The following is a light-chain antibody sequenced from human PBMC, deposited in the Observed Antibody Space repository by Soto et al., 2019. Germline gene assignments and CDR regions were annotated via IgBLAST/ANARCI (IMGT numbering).Light chain of an antibody. V-gene: IGKV3-15*01. J-gene: IGKJ2*01. CDR1: QSVSIN. CDR3: QHYNHWPPYT. Sequence: ETVMTQSPATLSVSPGERATLSCWASQSVSINLAWYQHKPGQAPRLLIYGASTRATGIPARFSGSGSETEFTLTISSLQSEDFAVYYCQHYNHWPPYTFGQGTKLEIK. CDR2: GAS.